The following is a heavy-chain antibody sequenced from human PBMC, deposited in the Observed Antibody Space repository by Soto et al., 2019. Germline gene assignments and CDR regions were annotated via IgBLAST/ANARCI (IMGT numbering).Heavy chain of an antibody. V-gene: IGHV1-69*13. CDR3: ARTQSYYDRSVMGFEI. CDR2: IIPIFGTA. J-gene: IGHJ3*02. D-gene: IGHD3-22*01. Sequence: SVKVSCKASGGTFSSYAISWARQAPGQGLEWMGGIIPIFGTANYAQKFQGRVTITADASTSTAYMELSSLRSEDTAVYYCARTQSYYDRSVMGFEIWGQGTVVTLS. CDR1: GGTFSSYA.